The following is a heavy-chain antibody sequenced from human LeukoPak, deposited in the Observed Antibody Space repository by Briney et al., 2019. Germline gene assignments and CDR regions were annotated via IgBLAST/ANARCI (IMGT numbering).Heavy chain of an antibody. CDR1: GGSISYFF. CDR2: IYTSGST. J-gene: IGHJ6*03. D-gene: IGHD6-19*01. CDR3: ARARGASSGSYYYYYYMDV. V-gene: IGHV4-4*07. Sequence: SETLSLTCTVSGGSISYFFWSWVRQPAGKGLEWIGRIYTSGSTNYNPSLKSRVTMSIDTSKNQFSLKLSSVTAADTAVYYCARARGASSGSYYYYYYMDVWGKGTTVTISS.